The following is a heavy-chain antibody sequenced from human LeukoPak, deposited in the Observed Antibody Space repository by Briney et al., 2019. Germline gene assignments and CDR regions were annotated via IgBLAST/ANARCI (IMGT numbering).Heavy chain of an antibody. CDR2: IWYDGSNK. CDR3: ARDRSSADYYYYGMDV. V-gene: IGHV3-33*01. CDR1: GFTFSSYG. J-gene: IGHJ6*04. D-gene: IGHD6-19*01. Sequence: PGRSLRLSCAASGFTFSSYGMHWVRRAPGKGLEWVAVIWYDGSNKYYADSVKGRFTISRDNSKNTLYLQMNSLRAEDTAVYYCARDRSSADYYYYGMDVWGKGTTVTVSS.